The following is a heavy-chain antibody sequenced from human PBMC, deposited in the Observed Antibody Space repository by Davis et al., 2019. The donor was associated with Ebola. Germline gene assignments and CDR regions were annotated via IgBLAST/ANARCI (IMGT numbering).Heavy chain of an antibody. V-gene: IGHV6-1*01. CDR2: TYYSSKWYN. CDR3: ARGWLRAGMDV. J-gene: IGHJ6*04. CDR1: GDCVPSGG. D-gene: IGHD5-18*01. Sequence: PSETLSLTCAISGDCVPSGGWNWIRQSLSKGLEWLGRTYYSSKWYNDYAVSVKSRITINPDTSKNQFSLQLNSVTPEDTALYYCARGWLRAGMDVWGEGTTVTVSS.